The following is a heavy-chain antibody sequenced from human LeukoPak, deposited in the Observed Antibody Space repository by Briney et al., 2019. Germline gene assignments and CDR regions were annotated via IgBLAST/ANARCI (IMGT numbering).Heavy chain of an antibody. D-gene: IGHD3-3*01. CDR3: ASDFWSGYYTPMGVNY. CDR1: EFSVGSNY. Sequence: GGSLRLSCAASEFSVGSNYMTWVRQAPGKGLEWVSLIYSGGSTYYADSVKGRFTISRDNSKNTLYLQMNSLRAEDTAVYYCASDFWSGYYTPMGVNYWGQGTLVTVSS. V-gene: IGHV3-66*01. J-gene: IGHJ4*02. CDR2: IYSGGST.